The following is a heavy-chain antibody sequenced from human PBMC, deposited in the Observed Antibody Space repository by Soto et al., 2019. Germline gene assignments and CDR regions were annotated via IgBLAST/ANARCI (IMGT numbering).Heavy chain of an antibody. CDR1: GGSISSYY. J-gene: IGHJ3*02. D-gene: IGHD2-21*02. CDR2: IYYSGST. V-gene: IGHV4-59*01. CDR3: ARARFCGGDCYSRDAFDI. Sequence: ASETLSLTCTVSGGSISSYYWSWIRQPPGKGLEWIGYIYYSGSTNYNPSLKSRVTISVDTSKNQFSLKLSSVTAADTAVYYCARARFCGGDCYSRDAFDIWGQGTMVTVSS.